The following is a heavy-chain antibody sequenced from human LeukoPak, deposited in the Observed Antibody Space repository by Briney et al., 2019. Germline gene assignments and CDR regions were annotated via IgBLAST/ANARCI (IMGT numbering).Heavy chain of an antibody. V-gene: IGHV3-11*04. CDR1: GFTFSDYF. D-gene: IGHD2-21*02. Sequence: GGSLRLSCAASGFTFSDYFMSWIRQAPGKGLEWLSHISSSGTGYYTDSVKGRATISRDNAKDSLYLQMNSLRAEDTAVYYCARPAYCGGNCYYFPDYWGQGTLVTVSS. J-gene: IGHJ4*02. CDR2: ISSSGTG. CDR3: ARPAYCGGNCYYFPDY.